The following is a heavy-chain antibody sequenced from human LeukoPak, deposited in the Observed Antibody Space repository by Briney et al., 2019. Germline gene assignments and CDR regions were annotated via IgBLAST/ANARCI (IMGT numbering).Heavy chain of an antibody. CDR2: IKSKTDGGTT. J-gene: IGHJ4*02. CDR1: GFTFSNAW. Sequence: GGSLRLSCAASGFTFSNAWMSWVRQAPGKGLEWVGRIKSKTDGGTTDYAAPVKGRFTISRDDSKNTLYLQMNSLKTEDTAVYYCTTDCLSYCSSTSCCGDDYWGQGTLATVSS. CDR3: TTDCLSYCSSTSCCGDDY. V-gene: IGHV3-15*01. D-gene: IGHD2-2*01.